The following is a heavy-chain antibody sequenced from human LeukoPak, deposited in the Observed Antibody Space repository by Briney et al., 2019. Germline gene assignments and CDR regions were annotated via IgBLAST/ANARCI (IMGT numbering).Heavy chain of an antibody. Sequence: GGSLRLSCAASGFTVSSNYMSWVRQAPGKGLEWVSVIYSGGSTYYADSVKGRFTISRDNSKNTLYLQMNSLRAEDTAVYYCARAYSSSASYFDYWGQGTLVTVSS. CDR3: ARAYSSSASYFDY. J-gene: IGHJ4*02. CDR2: IYSGGST. D-gene: IGHD6-6*01. CDR1: GFTVSSNY. V-gene: IGHV3-53*01.